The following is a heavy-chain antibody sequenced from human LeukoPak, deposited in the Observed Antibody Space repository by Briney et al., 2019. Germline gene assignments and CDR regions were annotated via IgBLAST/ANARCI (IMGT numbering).Heavy chain of an antibody. CDR3: VKPWAMYIAASGTHFDS. CDR1: GLNFDDFG. CDR2: ITKGGSRQ. V-gene: IGHV3-30*02. J-gene: IGHJ4*02. Sequence: GGSLRLSCAASGLNFDDFGMHWVRQTPDKGLEWLTFITKGGSRQNYADSVKGRFTVSRDNSQKTVYLQMNSLRTDDTALYYCVKPWAMYIAASGTHFDSWGQGTVVSVS. D-gene: IGHD2-15*01.